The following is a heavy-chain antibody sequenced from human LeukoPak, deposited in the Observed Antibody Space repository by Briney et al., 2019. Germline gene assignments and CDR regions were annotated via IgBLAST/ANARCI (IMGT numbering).Heavy chain of an antibody. CDR3: ARQTIRYFDY. CDR2: IYYSGST. V-gene: IGHV4-39*01. CDR1: GGSISISSYY. Sequence: SETLSLTCTVSGGSISISSYYWGWIRQPPGKGLEWIGRIYYSGSTYYNPSLKSRVTISVDTSKNQFSLKLSSVTAADTAVYYCARQTIRYFDYWGQGTLVTVSS. D-gene: IGHD1-14*01. J-gene: IGHJ4*02.